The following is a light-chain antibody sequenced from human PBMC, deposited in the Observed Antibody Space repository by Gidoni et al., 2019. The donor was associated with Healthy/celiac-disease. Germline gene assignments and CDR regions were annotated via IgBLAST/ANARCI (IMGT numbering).Light chain of an antibody. CDR2: GAS. J-gene: IGKJ1*01. CDR1: QRVSSRY. Sequence: TVLTQSPGTLSLSPGERATLSCRASQRVSSRYLAWYQQKPGQAPRLLIYGASSRATGIPDRFSGSGSGTDFKLTISRLEPEDVAVYYCQQYGSSRTFGQGTKVEIK. V-gene: IGKV3-20*01. CDR3: QQYGSSRT.